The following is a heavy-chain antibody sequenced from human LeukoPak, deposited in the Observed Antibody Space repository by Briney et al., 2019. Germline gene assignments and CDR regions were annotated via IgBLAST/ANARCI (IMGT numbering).Heavy chain of an antibody. D-gene: IGHD6-13*01. J-gene: IGHJ4*02. CDR2: INPSTGST. Sequence: ASVKVSCKASGGTFSSYAISWVRQAPGQGLEWMGIINPSTGSTTYTENFQGRVTMTRDMSTRTVYMELSSLRSEDTAVYYCASGSWYVDTPPYWGQGTLVTVSS. CDR3: ASGSWYVDTPPY. V-gene: IGHV1-46*01. CDR1: GGTFSSYA.